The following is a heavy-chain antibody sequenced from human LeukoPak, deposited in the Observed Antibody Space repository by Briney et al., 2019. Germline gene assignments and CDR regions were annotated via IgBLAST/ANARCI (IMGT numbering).Heavy chain of an antibody. CDR2: IKQDGSEK. CDR1: GFTFSTYW. Sequence: PGGSLRLSCVASGFTFSTYWMSWVRQAQGKGLEWVANIKQDGSEKYYVDSVKGRFTISRDNAENSLYLQMNSLRAEDTAVYYCARDKTTGDSYFDSWGQGTLVTVSS. J-gene: IGHJ4*02. CDR3: ARDKTTGDSYFDS. V-gene: IGHV3-7*01. D-gene: IGHD4-17*01.